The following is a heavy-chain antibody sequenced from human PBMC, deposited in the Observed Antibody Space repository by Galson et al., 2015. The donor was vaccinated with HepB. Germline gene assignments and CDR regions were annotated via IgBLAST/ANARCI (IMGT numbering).Heavy chain of an antibody. CDR3: ARHRGYYYGSGSHDGFDI. J-gene: IGHJ3*02. D-gene: IGHD3-10*01. V-gene: IGHV5-51*06. CDR1: GYSFTNYW. Sequence: QSGAEVKKPGESLKISCKASGYSFTNYWIGWVRQMPGKGLEWMGIIYPGDSDTRYSPSFQGQVTISADKSISTAYLQWSSLKASDTAMYYCARHRGYYYGSGSHDGFDIWGQGTMVTVSS. CDR2: IYPGDSDT.